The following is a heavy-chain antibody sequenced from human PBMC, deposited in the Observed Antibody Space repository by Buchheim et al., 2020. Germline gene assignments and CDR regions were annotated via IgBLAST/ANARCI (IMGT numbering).Heavy chain of an antibody. V-gene: IGHV3-66*01. CDR3: ARGINGIDV. CDR1: EFFVTSTY. Sequence: EVHLVESGGALIQPGGSLRLSCSSSEFFVTSTYMTWVRQAPGKGLEWVSVISDVGDTHYADSVTGRLSISRDSSNNMVYLQMNSLRVEDTAVYYCARGINGIDVWGQGTT. D-gene: IGHD2/OR15-2a*01. CDR2: ISDVGDT. J-gene: IGHJ6*02.